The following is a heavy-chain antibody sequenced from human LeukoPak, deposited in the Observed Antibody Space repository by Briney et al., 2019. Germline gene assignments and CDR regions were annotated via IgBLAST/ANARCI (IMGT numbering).Heavy chain of an antibody. CDR1: GYTLTELS. D-gene: IGHD2-21*01. CDR3: ATAPPYCGGDCYSGY. J-gene: IGHJ4*02. CDR2: FDPEDGET. Sequence: ASVKVSCKVSGYTLTELSMHWVRQAPGKGLEWMGGFDPEDGETIYAQKFQGRVTMTEDTSTDTAYMELSSLRSEDMAVYYCATAPPYCGGDCYSGYWGQGTLVTVSS. V-gene: IGHV1-24*01.